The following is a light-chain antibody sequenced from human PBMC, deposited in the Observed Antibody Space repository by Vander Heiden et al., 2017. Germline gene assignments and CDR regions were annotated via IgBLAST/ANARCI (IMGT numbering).Light chain of an antibody. CDR2: KDS. Sequence: SSELTQPPSVSVSPGQTARNTCSGDTLPQQYVYWYQQRPGQAPVLVMYKDSERPSGIPERFSGSSSGTTVTLTITGVQAEDEADYYCQSTDTSGPYVVFGGGTQLTVL. CDR3: QSTDTSGPYVV. V-gene: IGLV3-25*03. CDR1: TLPQQY. J-gene: IGLJ3*02.